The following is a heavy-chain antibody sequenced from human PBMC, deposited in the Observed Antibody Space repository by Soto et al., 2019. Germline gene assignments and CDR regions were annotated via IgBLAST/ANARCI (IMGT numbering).Heavy chain of an antibody. V-gene: IGHV1-18*01. J-gene: IGHJ6*03. Sequence: QVQLGQSGDEVKKPGASVKVSCKAYGYNFTSYGISWVRQAPGQGLEWMGWISAYNGNTNYAQKLQGRVTMTTDTSTSTAYMELRSLRSDDPAVYYCAREWVAEYDFWSGYVQGLPNYCYYMDVWGEGTTVTVSS. CDR2: ISAYNGNT. CDR3: AREWVAEYDFWSGYVQGLPNYCYYMDV. D-gene: IGHD3-3*01. CDR1: GYNFTSYG.